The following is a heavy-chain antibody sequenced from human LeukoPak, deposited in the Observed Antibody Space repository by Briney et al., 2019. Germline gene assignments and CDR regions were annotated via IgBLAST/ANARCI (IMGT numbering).Heavy chain of an antibody. CDR2: ISGYNGNT. V-gene: IGHV1-18*01. CDR1: GYTFTSYD. CDR3: ARKIAPGGTGLGCLDA. J-gene: IGHJ5*02. Sequence: ASVKVSCKASGYTFTSYDINWVRQVPGQGLEWMGWISGYNGNTKYAQKLLDRVTLTTDTPSNTAYMELRSLRSDDTAVYYCARKIAPGGTGLGCLDAWGQGTLVLVAS. D-gene: IGHD1-26*01.